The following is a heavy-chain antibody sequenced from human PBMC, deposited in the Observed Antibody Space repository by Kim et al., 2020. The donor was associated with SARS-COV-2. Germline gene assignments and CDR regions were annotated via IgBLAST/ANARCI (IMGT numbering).Heavy chain of an antibody. V-gene: IGHV3-23*01. Sequence: GGSLRLSCAASGFTFSSYAMSWVRQAPGKGLEWVSAISGSGGSTYYADSVKGRFTISRDNSKNTLYLQMNSLRAEDTAVYYCAKGRISYYYYYGMDVWGQGTTVTVSS. CDR3: AKGRISYYYYYGMDV. CDR2: ISGSGGST. CDR1: GFTFSSYA. J-gene: IGHJ6*02.